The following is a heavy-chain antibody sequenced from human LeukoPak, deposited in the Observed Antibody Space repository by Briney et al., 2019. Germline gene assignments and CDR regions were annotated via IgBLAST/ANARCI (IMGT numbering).Heavy chain of an antibody. J-gene: IGHJ4*02. Sequence: GGSLRLSCAASRFTFSSYSMNWVRQAPGKGLEWVSSISSSGSYIHYADSVKGRFTISRANAKNTLYLQMNSLRAEDTAVYYCGRGDFLPAGVDYWGQGTLVTVSS. CDR2: ISSSGSYI. CDR3: GRGDFLPAGVDY. CDR1: RFTFSSYS. D-gene: IGHD2/OR15-2a*01. V-gene: IGHV3-21*01.